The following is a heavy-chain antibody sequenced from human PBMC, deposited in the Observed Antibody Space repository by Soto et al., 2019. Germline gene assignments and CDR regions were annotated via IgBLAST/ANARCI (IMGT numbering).Heavy chain of an antibody. CDR2: MNPNSGNP. CDR1: GYTFTSYD. V-gene: IGHV1-8*01. D-gene: IGHD3-10*01. J-gene: IGHJ4*02. Sequence: GPPVKVSSKASGYTFTSYDINWVRQATGEGLEWMGWMNPNSGNPGYAQKFPGRVTMTRTTSISTAYMELSSLRSEDTAVCWCARRYGSRSFYTHWGKGTLDTVSS. CDR3: ARRYGSRSFYTH.